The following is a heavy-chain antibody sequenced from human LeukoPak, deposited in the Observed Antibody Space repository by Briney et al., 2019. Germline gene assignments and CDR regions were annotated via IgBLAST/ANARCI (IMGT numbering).Heavy chain of an antibody. CDR3: VRGDGFNFFDY. CDR1: GFTFSSY. D-gene: IGHD5-24*01. J-gene: IGHJ4*02. V-gene: IGHV3-53*01. CDR2: IYIGGNT. Sequence: GGSLRLSCAASGFTFSSYMSWVRQAPGKGLEWVSVIYIGGNTYYAESVKGRFTISRDNSENTLYLQLNSLRAEGTAVYYCVRGDGFNFFDYWGQGTLVTVSS.